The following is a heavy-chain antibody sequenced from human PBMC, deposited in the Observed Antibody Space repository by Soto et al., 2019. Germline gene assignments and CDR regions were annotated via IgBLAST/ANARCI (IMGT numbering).Heavy chain of an antibody. J-gene: IGHJ4*02. CDR3: ARSPTMNRPQTWLDY. D-gene: IGHD3-22*01. Sequence: QVQLVESGGGVVQPGRSLRLSCAASGFTFSPYSMHWVRQAPGKGLEWVAVIPYDGSNKYYADSVKGRFTISRDNSKKTLYLQMNSLRAEDTAVYYCARSPTMNRPQTWLDYWGQGTLVTVSS. CDR1: GFTFSPYS. V-gene: IGHV3-30-3*01. CDR2: IPYDGSNK.